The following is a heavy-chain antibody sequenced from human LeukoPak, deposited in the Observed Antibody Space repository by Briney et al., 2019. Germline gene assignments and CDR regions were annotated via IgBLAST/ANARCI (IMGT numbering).Heavy chain of an antibody. J-gene: IGHJ4*02. CDR3: ATSRKRSSGWYMGYFDY. D-gene: IGHD6-19*01. CDR1: GYALTELS. Sequence: ASVKVSCKVSGYALTELSMHWVRQAPGKGLEWMGGFDPEDGETIYAQKFQGRVTMTEDTSTDTAYMELSSLRSEDTAVYYCATSRKRSSGWYMGYFDYWGQGTLVTVSS. CDR2: FDPEDGET. V-gene: IGHV1-24*01.